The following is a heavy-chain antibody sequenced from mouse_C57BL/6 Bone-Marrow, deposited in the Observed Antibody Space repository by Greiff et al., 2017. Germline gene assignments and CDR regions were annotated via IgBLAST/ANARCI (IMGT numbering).Heavy chain of an antibody. Sequence: VQLQQPGAELVKPGASVKLSCKASGYTFTSYGMPWVQQRPGQGLEWIGMIHPNSGSTNYNEKLKSQATLTVDKASSTAYMPLSSLTSEDSAVYYCARDDDGYYFDVWGTGTTVTVSS. J-gene: IGHJ1*03. CDR3: ARDDDGYYFDV. CDR2: IHPNSGST. V-gene: IGHV1-64*01. D-gene: IGHD2-3*01. CDR1: GYTFTSYG.